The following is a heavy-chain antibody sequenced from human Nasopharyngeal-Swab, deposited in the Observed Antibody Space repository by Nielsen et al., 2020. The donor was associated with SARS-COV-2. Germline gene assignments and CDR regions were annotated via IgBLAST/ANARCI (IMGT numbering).Heavy chain of an antibody. CDR1: GFTFSSYD. V-gene: IGHV3-13*01. CDR2: IGTAGDT. D-gene: IGHD1-26*01. J-gene: IGHJ4*02. CDR3: AKASIVGATDFDY. Sequence: GESLKISCAASGFTFSSYDMHWVRQATGKGLEWVSAIGTAGDTYYPGSVKGRFTISRENAKNSLYLQMNSLRAEDTAVYYCAKASIVGATDFDYWGQGTLVTVSS.